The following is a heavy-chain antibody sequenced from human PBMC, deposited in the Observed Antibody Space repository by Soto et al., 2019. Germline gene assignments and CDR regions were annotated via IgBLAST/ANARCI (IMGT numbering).Heavy chain of an antibody. V-gene: IGHV4-34*01. D-gene: IGHD2-15*01. CDR2: INHSGST. J-gene: IGHJ5*02. CDR3: ARDDLAYNWFDP. CDR1: GGSFSGYY. Sequence: PSETLSLTCAVYGGSFSGYYWSWICQPPGKWLEWIGEINHSGSTNYNPSLKSRVTISVDTSKNQFSPKLSSVTAADTAVYYCARDDLAYNWFDPWGQGTLVTVSS.